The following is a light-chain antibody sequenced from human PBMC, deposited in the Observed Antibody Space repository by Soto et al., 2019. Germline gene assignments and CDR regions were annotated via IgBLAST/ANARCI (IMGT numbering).Light chain of an antibody. J-gene: IGKJ2*02. Sequence: DIPMTQSPSTLSASVGDRVTITCRASQSISSWLAWYQQKPGKAPKLLIYDASSLKSGVPSRFSGSGSGTEFTLTISSLQPDDFATYYCQQYNSYPGTFGQGTKLEIK. CDR1: QSISSW. CDR2: DAS. CDR3: QQYNSYPGT. V-gene: IGKV1-5*01.